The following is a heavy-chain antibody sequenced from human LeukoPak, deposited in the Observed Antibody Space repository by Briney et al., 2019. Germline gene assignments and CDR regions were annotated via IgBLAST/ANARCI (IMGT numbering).Heavy chain of an antibody. D-gene: IGHD1-26*01. Sequence: GGSLRLSCAASGFTFSAYGMNWVRQAPGKRLEWVANMNIDGSEKYYADSAKGRFTISRDNARNSVYLQMNSLRVEDTAVYYCARDPVEWELLLDYWGQGTLVTVSS. CDR2: MNIDGSEK. CDR1: GFTFSAYG. CDR3: ARDPVEWELLLDY. J-gene: IGHJ4*02. V-gene: IGHV3-7*01.